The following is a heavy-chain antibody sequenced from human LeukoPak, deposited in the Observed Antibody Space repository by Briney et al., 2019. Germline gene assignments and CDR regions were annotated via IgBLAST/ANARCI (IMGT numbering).Heavy chain of an antibody. CDR2: FDPEKGET. V-gene: IGHV1-24*01. Sequence: ASVKVSCKVPGYTLTELAMHWVRQAPGKGLEWIGGFDPEKGETIYTQQLQGRLTMTEDTSTDTAYMEQSSLTSEDTAVYYCATPLGPLGLIPYYFDYWGQGTLVTVSS. D-gene: IGHD2-21*01. CDR1: GYTLTELA. J-gene: IGHJ4*02. CDR3: ATPLGPLGLIPYYFDY.